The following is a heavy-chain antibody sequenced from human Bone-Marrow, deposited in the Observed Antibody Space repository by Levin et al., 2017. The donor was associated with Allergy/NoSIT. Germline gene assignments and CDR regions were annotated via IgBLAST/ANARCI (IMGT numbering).Heavy chain of an antibody. D-gene: IGHD5-24*01. Sequence: GSLRLSCDVSGDSIIGSKWWSWVRQSPRKGLEWIGEIYHLGSTNYNPSLKSRVTISVDNSKNQFSLKLTSMTAADTAVYYCTRGDGSVLDYWVQGALVTVSS. V-gene: IGHV4-4*02. J-gene: IGHJ4*02. CDR3: TRGDGSVLDY. CDR2: IYHLGST. CDR1: GDSIIGSKW.